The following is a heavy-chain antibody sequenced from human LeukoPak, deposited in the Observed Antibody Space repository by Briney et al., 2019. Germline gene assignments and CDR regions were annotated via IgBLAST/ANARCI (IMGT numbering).Heavy chain of an antibody. CDR1: GGSISSYY. D-gene: IGHD1-26*01. Sequence: PSETLSLTCTVSGGSISSYYWSWIRQPPGKRLEWIGYIHYSGSTNYNPSLRGRVTISLDMSKNQFSLKLSSVTAADTAVYYCARFFRTVWELPYYWGPGTLVTVSS. J-gene: IGHJ4*02. V-gene: IGHV4-59*08. CDR2: IHYSGST. CDR3: ARFFRTVWELPYY.